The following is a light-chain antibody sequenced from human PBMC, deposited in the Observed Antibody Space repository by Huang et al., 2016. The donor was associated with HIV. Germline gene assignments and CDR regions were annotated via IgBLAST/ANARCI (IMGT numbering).Light chain of an antibody. Sequence: ETVLTQSPGTVSLSPGEGATVSCRARENISSNFLAWYQQKPGQAPRLLIYGASRRAAGIPDRFSGSGSGTDFTLTISRVEPEDFAMYHCQQYGSSPLTFGGGTKVE. CDR2: GAS. CDR3: QQYGSSPLT. V-gene: IGKV3-20*01. J-gene: IGKJ4*01. CDR1: ENISSNF.